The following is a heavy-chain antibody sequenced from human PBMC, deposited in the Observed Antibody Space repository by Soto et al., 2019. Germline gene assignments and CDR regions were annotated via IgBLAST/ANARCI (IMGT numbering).Heavy chain of an antibody. CDR1: GFTFSSYA. J-gene: IGHJ4*02. Sequence: GGSLRLSCAASGFTFSSYAMSWVRQAPGKXLEWVSAISGSGGSTYYADSVKGRFTISRDNSKNTLYLQMNSLRAEDTAVYYCAKDLMLKKYYDFWSGYYFDYWGQGSLVTVSS. CDR3: AKDLMLKKYYDFWSGYYFDY. D-gene: IGHD3-3*01. V-gene: IGHV3-23*01. CDR2: ISGSGGST.